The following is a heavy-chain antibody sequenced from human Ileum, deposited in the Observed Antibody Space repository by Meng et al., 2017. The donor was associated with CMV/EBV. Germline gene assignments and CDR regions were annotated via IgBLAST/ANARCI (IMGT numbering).Heavy chain of an antibody. Sequence: WTWIRQPAGKGLEWIGRIHPTGTTDDNPSLRSRVSMSLDKSKNQFSLKLTSVTAADTAVYYCARAAARGVPVDLWGQGTLVTVS. CDR2: IHPTGTT. D-gene: IGHD3-10*01. V-gene: IGHV4-4*07. CDR3: ARAAARGVPVDL. J-gene: IGHJ5*02.